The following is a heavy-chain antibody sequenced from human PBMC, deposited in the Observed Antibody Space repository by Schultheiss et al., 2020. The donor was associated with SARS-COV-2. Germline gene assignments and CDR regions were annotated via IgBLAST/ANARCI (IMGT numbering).Heavy chain of an antibody. D-gene: IGHD6-19*01. CDR1: GYSISSGYY. CDR2: IYTSGST. CDR3: ARGIAVAGPRFDY. V-gene: IGHV4-38-2*01. Sequence: SETLSLTCAVSGYSISSGYYWGWIRQPPGKGLEWIGSIYTSGSTNYNPSLKSRVTISVDTSKNQFSLKLSSVTAADTAVYYCARGIAVAGPRFDYWGQGTLVTVSS. J-gene: IGHJ4*02.